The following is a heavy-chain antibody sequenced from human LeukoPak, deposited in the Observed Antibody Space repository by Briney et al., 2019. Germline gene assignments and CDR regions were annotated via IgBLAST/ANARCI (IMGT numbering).Heavy chain of an antibody. Sequence: VGSLRHSRAAPGLTLSSYWMHWVRQPPGKGVGWVSRVNRDGTGTTNADSVEGRFTIPRDKPPKALYLQMNSLRAEDTAICHCIRTLRVGSSRYLDVWGKGTRVTVSS. CDR1: GLTLSSYW. V-gene: IGHV3-74*01. CDR3: IRTLRVGSSRYLDV. J-gene: IGHJ6*03. CDR2: VNRDGTGT. D-gene: IGHD1-26*01.